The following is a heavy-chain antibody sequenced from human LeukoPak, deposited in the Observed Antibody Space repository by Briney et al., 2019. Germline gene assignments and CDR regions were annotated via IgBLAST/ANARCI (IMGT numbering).Heavy chain of an antibody. V-gene: IGHV3-53*01. CDR1: GFTVSRNH. Sequence: GGSLRLSCAAFGFTVSRNHMTWIRQAPGKGLEWVSIIYSGGSTNYEDSVRGRFTISRDSSQNTLYLQMNGLRAEDTAVYYCVTLPTGDYWGQGTLVTVSS. CDR2: IYSGGST. CDR3: VTLPTGDY. J-gene: IGHJ4*02. D-gene: IGHD2-15*01.